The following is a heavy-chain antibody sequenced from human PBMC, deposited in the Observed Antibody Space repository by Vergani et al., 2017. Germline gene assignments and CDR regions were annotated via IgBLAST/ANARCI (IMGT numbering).Heavy chain of an antibody. D-gene: IGHD3-9*01. CDR3: ARGKLRYFDWSPYY. V-gene: IGHV4-34*01. CDR2: INHSGST. CDR1: GGSSSGYY. Sequence: QVQLQQWGAGLLTPSETLSLTCAVYGGSSSGYYWSWIRQPPGKGLEWVGEINHSGSTNYNPSLKSRGTISVDTSKNQFSRKLSSVTAADTAAYYCARGKLRYFDWSPYYWGQGTLVTVSS. J-gene: IGHJ4*02.